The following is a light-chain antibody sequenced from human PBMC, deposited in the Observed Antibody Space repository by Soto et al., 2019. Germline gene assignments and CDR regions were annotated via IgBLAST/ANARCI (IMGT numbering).Light chain of an antibody. CDR2: GAS. Sequence: EIVLTQSPGTLSLSPGERATLSCRASQSVPKNYLAWYQQEPGQAPRLLIHGASIRATDIPDRFSGGGSGTDFTLTISRLEPEEFAVYYCHQYASDPQTFGQGTKVEIK. CDR3: HQYASDPQT. V-gene: IGKV3-20*01. J-gene: IGKJ1*01. CDR1: QSVPKNY.